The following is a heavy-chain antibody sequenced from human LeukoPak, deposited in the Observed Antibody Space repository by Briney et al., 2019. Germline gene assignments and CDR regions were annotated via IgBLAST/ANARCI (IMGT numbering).Heavy chain of an antibody. Sequence: SETLSLTCAVYGGSFSGYYWSWIRQPPGKGLEWIGEINHSESTNYNPSLKSRVTISVDTSNNQFSLKLTSVTASDTAVYYCARRLRAGNSGYWFDPWGQGTLATVSS. V-gene: IGHV4-34*01. CDR1: GGSFSGYY. J-gene: IGHJ5*02. CDR2: INHSEST. CDR3: ARRLRAGNSGYWFDP. D-gene: IGHD6-19*01.